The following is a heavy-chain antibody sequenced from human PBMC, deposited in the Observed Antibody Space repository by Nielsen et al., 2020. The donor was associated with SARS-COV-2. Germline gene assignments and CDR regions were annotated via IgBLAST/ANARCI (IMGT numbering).Heavy chain of an antibody. CDR3: ARDLAHGAFDI. V-gene: IGHV4-34*01. J-gene: IGHJ3*02. Sequence: ESLKISCTVSGGSISSYYWSWIRQPPGKGLEWIGEINHSGSTNYNPSLKSRVTISVDTSKNQFSLKLSSVTAADTAVYYCARDLAHGAFDIWGQGTMVTVSS. CDR2: INHSGST. CDR1: GGSISSYY. D-gene: IGHD3/OR15-3a*01.